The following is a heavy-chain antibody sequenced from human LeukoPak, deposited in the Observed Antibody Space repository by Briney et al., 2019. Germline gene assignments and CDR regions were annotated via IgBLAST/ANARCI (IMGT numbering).Heavy chain of an antibody. J-gene: IGHJ4*02. V-gene: IGHV3-74*01. D-gene: IGHD6-19*01. CDR1: GFTFGSYW. CDR3: ARRLTGSSGFYYFDY. CDR2: VSPDGSST. Sequence: PGGSLRLSCAASGFTFGSYWMHWVRQAPGKGLLWVSRVSPDGSSTHYADSVKGRFTISRDNAKNTLYLQMNSLRAEDTAVYCCARRLTGSSGFYYFDYWGQGTLVTVSS.